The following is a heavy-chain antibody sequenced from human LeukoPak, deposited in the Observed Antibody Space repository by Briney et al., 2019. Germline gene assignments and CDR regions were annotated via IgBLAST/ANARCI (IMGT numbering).Heavy chain of an antibody. Sequence: GASVKVSCKASGYTFTGYYMHWVRQAPGQGLEWMGWINPNSGGTNYAQKFQGRVTMTRDTSISTAYMELSRLRSDDTAVYYCAEGDSGYDFLGGGVGGMDVWGQGTTVTVSS. D-gene: IGHD5-12*01. CDR3: AEGDSGYDFLGGGVGGMDV. CDR1: GYTFTGYY. J-gene: IGHJ6*02. CDR2: INPNSGGT. V-gene: IGHV1-2*02.